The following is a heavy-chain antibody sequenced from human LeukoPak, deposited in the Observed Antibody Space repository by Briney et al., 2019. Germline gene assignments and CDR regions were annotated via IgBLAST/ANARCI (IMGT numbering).Heavy chain of an antibody. V-gene: IGHV3-7*01. CDR3: ARDRRYGLRYFDAAQDV. CDR2: IKQDGSEK. D-gene: IGHD3-9*01. CDR1: GFTFSSYW. J-gene: IGHJ6*02. Sequence: GGSPRLSCAASGFTFSSYWMSWVRQAPGKGLEWVANIKQDGSEKYYVDSVKGRFTISRDNAKNSLYLQMNSLRAEDTAVYYCARDRRYGLRYFDAAQDVWGQGTTVTVSS.